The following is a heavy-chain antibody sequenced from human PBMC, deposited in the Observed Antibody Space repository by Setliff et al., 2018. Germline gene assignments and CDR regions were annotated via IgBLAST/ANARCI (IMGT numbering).Heavy chain of an antibody. CDR2: ISSSSGLI. D-gene: IGHD6-19*01. J-gene: IGHJ4*02. CDR3: ARSAVAVPGQFYFDN. Sequence: LRLSCAASGFTFSTYAMNWLRQAPGKGLEWVSYISSSSGLIYYADSVEGRFTISRDEAKNSLYLQMNSLRTEDTAVYYCARSAVAVPGQFYFDNWGQGTQVTVSS. CDR1: GFTFSTYA. V-gene: IGHV3-48*01.